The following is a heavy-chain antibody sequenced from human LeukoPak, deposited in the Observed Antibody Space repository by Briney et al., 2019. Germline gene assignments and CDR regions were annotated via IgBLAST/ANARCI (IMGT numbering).Heavy chain of an antibody. J-gene: IGHJ4*02. Sequence: GGSLRLSCAASGFTFSSYSMNWVRQAPGKGLEWVSYISSSSSTIYYADSVKGRFTISRDNAKNSLYLQMNSLRAEDTAVYYCARDPLRRSRTYYFDYWGQGTLVTVSS. CDR2: ISSSSSTI. CDR1: GFTFSSYS. V-gene: IGHV3-48*01. D-gene: IGHD6-13*01. CDR3: ARDPLRRSRTYYFDY.